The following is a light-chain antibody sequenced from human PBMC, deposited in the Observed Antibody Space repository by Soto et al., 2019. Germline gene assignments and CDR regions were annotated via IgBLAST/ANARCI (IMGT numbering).Light chain of an antibody. Sequence: QSVLTQPASVSGFPGQSITISCTGSSSDVGGYNYVSWYQQHPGKAPKVMIYEVSNRPSGGSDRFSGSKSGNTASLTISGLQAEDEADYYCRSYTSTSTVVFGGGTKLTVL. V-gene: IGLV2-14*01. CDR1: SSDVGGYNY. CDR2: EVS. CDR3: RSYTSTSTVV. J-gene: IGLJ2*01.